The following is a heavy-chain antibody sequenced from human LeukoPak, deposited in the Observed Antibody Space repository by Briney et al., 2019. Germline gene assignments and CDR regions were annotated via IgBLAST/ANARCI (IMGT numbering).Heavy chain of an antibody. CDR1: GYTFTGYG. D-gene: IGHD3-10*01. CDR2: ISAYNGNT. Sequence: ASVKVSCKASGYTFTGYGISWVRQAPGQGLEWMGWISAYNGNTNYAQKLQGRVTMTTDTSTSTAYMELRSLRSDDTAVYYCARPGGLLWFGEPDAFDIWGQGTMVTVSS. V-gene: IGHV1-18*01. CDR3: ARPGGLLWFGEPDAFDI. J-gene: IGHJ3*02.